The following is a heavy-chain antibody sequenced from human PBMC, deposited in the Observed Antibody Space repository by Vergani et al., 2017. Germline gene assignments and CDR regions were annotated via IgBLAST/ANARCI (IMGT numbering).Heavy chain of an antibody. V-gene: IGHV3-9*01. CDR2: IDRNYGVK. Sequence: EVQLVEAGGGLVQPGGSLRLSCTASGLTFQAFAFHWVRQVSGRGLEWVSGIDRNYGVKNGNSFEGRFSISRDNAKKAVFLQMNNLRHEDTALYFCVKDNDYDADGPFDLWGRGTLVTVSS. CDR3: VKDNDYDADGPFDL. D-gene: IGHD3-16*01. CDR1: GLTFQAFA. J-gene: IGHJ2*01.